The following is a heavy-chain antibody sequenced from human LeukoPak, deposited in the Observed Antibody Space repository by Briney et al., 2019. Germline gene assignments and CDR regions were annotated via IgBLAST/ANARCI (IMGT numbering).Heavy chain of an antibody. CDR2: ISSSRSYI. D-gene: IGHD6-19*01. Sequence: GGSLRLSCAASVFTFSSYSMIWVRQAPGKGLEWVSSISSSRSYIYYADSVKGRFTITRDNAKNSLYLQMNSLRAEDTAVYYCARVVAVASSERRPGYYYMDVWGKGTTVTVSS. J-gene: IGHJ6*03. CDR1: VFTFSSYS. CDR3: ARVVAVASSERRPGYYYMDV. V-gene: IGHV3-21*01.